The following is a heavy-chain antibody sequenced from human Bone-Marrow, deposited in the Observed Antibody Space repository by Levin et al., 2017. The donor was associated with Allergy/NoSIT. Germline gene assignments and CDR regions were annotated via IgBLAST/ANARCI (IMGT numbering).Heavy chain of an antibody. D-gene: IGHD6-19*01. CDR2: ISSSGSTI. J-gene: IGHJ4*02. Sequence: GGSLRLSCAASGFTFSDYYMSWIRQAPGKGLEWVSYISSSGSTIYYADSVKGRFTISRDNAKNSLYLQMNSLRAEDTAVYYCARGRRIAVAGEYQGANDYWGQGTLVTVSS. V-gene: IGHV3-11*01. CDR1: GFTFSDYY. CDR3: ARGRRIAVAGEYQGANDY.